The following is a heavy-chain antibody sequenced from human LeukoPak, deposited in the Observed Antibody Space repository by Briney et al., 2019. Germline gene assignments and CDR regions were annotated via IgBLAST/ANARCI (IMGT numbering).Heavy chain of an antibody. Sequence: GGSLRLSCAASGFTFSSYDMHWVRQATGKGLEWVSAIGTAGDTYYPGSVKGRFTISRENAKNSLYLQVNSLRAGDTAVYYCARAPSGDYLFDYWGQGTLVTVSS. V-gene: IGHV3-13*01. CDR3: ARAPSGDYLFDY. J-gene: IGHJ4*02. CDR1: GFTFSSYD. CDR2: IGTAGDT. D-gene: IGHD4-17*01.